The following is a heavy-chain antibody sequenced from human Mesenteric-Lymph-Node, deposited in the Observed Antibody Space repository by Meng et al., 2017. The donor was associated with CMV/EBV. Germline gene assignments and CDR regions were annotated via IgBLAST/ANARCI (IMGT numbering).Heavy chain of an antibody. Sequence: CKASGGTFGSFTIIWVRQAPGQGLEWMGGIIPIFDTVDYAQRFQDRVTITADESTRTTYMELSSLTSDDTAVYYCARIQGWGSLGDFWGQGTLVTVSS. D-gene: IGHD3-16*01. V-gene: IGHV1-69*01. CDR2: IIPIFDTV. CDR1: GGTFGSFT. CDR3: ARIQGWGSLGDF. J-gene: IGHJ4*02.